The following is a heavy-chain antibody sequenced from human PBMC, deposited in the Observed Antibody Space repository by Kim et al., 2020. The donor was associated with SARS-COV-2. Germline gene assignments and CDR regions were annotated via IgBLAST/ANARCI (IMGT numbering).Heavy chain of an antibody. D-gene: IGHD3-16*01. Sequence: GSTDSDTSRQSRSTISVDTSKNQFSLKLSSVTAAGTAVYYCVGRRDWFDPWGQGTLVTVSS. V-gene: IGHV4-59*01. J-gene: IGHJ5*02. CDR2: GST. CDR3: VGRRDWFDP.